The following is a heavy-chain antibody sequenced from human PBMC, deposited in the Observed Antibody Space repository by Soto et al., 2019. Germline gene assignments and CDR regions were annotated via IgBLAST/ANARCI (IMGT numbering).Heavy chain of an antibody. CDR2: ISSNGVGT. V-gene: IGHV3-64*01. Sequence: GGSLRLSCAASGFTPSGYAMDWVRQAPGKGLEYVSGISSNGVGTYYANSVQGRFTISRDNSKNTVYLQMGSLRPEDMAVYYCARRARPDFYYMDVWGKGTTVTVSS. CDR3: ARRARPDFYYMDV. CDR1: GFTPSGYA. J-gene: IGHJ6*03. D-gene: IGHD6-6*01.